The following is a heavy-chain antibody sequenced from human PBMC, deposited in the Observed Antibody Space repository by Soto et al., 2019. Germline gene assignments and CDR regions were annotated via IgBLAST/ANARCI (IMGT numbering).Heavy chain of an antibody. V-gene: IGHV4-61*01. CDR1: GGSVSSGSYY. J-gene: IGHJ6*02. D-gene: IGHD3-10*01. CDR2: IYHSGST. Sequence: SETLSLTCTVSGGSVSSGSYYWSWIRQPPGKGLEWIGYIYHSGSTNYNPSLKSRVTISVDTSKNQFSLKLSSVTAADTAVYYCARDYPMVRGVIPYGMDVWGQGTTVTVSS. CDR3: ARDYPMVRGVIPYGMDV.